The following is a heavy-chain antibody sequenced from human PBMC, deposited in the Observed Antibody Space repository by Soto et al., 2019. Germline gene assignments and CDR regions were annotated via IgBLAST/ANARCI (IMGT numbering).Heavy chain of an antibody. J-gene: IGHJ4*02. D-gene: IGHD3-22*01. CDR3: AKDLGLSHDSSGAFDY. V-gene: IGHV3-30*18. CDR2: ISYDGSNK. Sequence: QVQLVESWGGVVQPGRSLRLSCAASGFTFSSYGMHWVLQAPGKGLEWVAVISYDGSNKYYADSVKGRFTISRDNSKNTLYLPMNSLRAEDTAVYYCAKDLGLSHDSSGAFDYWCQGTLVTVSS. CDR1: GFTFSSYG.